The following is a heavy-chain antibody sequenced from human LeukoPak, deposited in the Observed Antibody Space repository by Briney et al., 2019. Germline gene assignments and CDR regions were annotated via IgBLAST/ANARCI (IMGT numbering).Heavy chain of an antibody. CDR3: ARGGLVTAILVAPRTLYYFDY. Sequence: SETLSLTCAVYGGSFSGYYWSWIRQPPGKGLEWIGEINHGGSTNYNPSLKSRVTISVDTSKNQFSLKLSSVTAADTAVYYCARGGLVTAILVAPRTLYYFDYWGQGTLVTVSS. J-gene: IGHJ4*02. D-gene: IGHD2-21*02. V-gene: IGHV4-34*01. CDR1: GGSFSGYY. CDR2: INHGGST.